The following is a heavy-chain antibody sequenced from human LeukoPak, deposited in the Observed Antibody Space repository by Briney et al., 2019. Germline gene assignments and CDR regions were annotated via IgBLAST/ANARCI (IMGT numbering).Heavy chain of an antibody. CDR1: GGSISSYY. D-gene: IGHD3-22*01. V-gene: IGHV4-59*01. Sequence: SETLSLTCTVSGGSISSYYWSWIRQPPGKGLEWIGYIYYSGSTNYNPSLKSRVTISVDTSKNQFSLKLSSVTAADTAVYYCARDFVSYDSSGPNPRRYAFDIWGQGTMVTVSS. CDR2: IYYSGST. CDR3: ARDFVSYDSSGPNPRRYAFDI. J-gene: IGHJ3*02.